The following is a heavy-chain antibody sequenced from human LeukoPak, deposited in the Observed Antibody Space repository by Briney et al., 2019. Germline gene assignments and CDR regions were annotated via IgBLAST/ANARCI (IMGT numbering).Heavy chain of an antibody. J-gene: IGHJ4*02. D-gene: IGHD5-12*01. CDR3: AKDYGGYGLDY. V-gene: IGHV3-30*18. CDR2: ISYDGSNK. Sequence: PGGFLRLSCAASGFTFSSYGMHWVRQAPGKGLEWVAVISYDGSNKYYADSVKGRFTISRDNSKNTLYLQMNSLRAEDTAVYYCAKDYGGYGLDYWGQGTLVTVSS. CDR1: GFTFSSYG.